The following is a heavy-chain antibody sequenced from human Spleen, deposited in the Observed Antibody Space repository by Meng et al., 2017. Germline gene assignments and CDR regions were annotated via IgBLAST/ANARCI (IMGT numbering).Heavy chain of an antibody. V-gene: IGHV1-46*01. J-gene: IGHJ4*02. CDR2: INPSGGST. Sequence: QDQLVQSGADGKKPGASVQVSCKASGYTFTSYYMHWVRQAPGQGLEWMGIINPSGGSTSYAQKFQGRVTMTRDTSTSTVYMELSSLRSEDTAVYYCARAADADSSGYYYFDYWGQGTLVTVSS. D-gene: IGHD3-22*01. CDR3: ARAADADSSGYYYFDY. CDR1: GYTFTSYY.